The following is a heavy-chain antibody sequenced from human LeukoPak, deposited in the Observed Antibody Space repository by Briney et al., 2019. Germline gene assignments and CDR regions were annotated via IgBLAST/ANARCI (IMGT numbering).Heavy chain of an antibody. CDR3: ARLSWTAPLDY. Sequence: ASVKVSCKASGYTFTSYGISWVRQTPGQGLEWMGWISAYNGNTNYAQKLQGRVTMTTDTSTSTAYMELRSLGSDDTAVYYCARLSWTAPLDYWGQGTLVTVSS. J-gene: IGHJ4*02. D-gene: IGHD3/OR15-3a*01. V-gene: IGHV1-18*01. CDR2: ISAYNGNT. CDR1: GYTFTSYG.